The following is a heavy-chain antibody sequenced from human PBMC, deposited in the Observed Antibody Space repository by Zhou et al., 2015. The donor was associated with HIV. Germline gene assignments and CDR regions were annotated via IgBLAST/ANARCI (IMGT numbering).Heavy chain of an antibody. Sequence: VQLVQSGAELKKPGASVKVSCKASGGTFSSYAISWVRQAPGQGLEWMGGIIPIFGTANYAQKFQGRVTITADESTSTAYMELSSLRSEDTAVYYCARDLAYCGGDCLQAHWFDPWGQGTLVTVSS. CDR2: IIPIFGTA. CDR1: GGTFSSYA. D-gene: IGHD2-21*02. CDR3: ARDLAYCGGDCLQAHWFDP. J-gene: IGHJ5*02. V-gene: IGHV1-69*12.